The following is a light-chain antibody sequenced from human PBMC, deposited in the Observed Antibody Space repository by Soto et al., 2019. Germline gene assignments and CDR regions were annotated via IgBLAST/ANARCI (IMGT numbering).Light chain of an antibody. J-gene: IGKJ3*01. CDR1: QSVSNNY. CDR3: QQYGTSSYT. Sequence: EIVLTQSPGTLSLSPGERATLSCRASQSVSNNYLAWYQQKPGQAPRLLFYGASSRATGIPDRFSGSGSGTDFTLAISRLEPEDFAVYYCQQYGTSSYTFGPGTKVDIK. CDR2: GAS. V-gene: IGKV3-20*01.